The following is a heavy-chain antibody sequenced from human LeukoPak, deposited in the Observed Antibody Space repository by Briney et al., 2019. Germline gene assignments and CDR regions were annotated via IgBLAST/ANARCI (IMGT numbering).Heavy chain of an antibody. Sequence: SVKVSCKASGGTFSSYAISWVRQAPGQGLEWMGRIIPILGIANYAQKFQGRVTITADKSTSTAYMELSSLRSEDTAVYYCATGKSKYSSSWYELLDYWGQGTLVTVSS. CDR2: IIPILGIA. CDR3: ATGKSKYSSSWYELLDY. J-gene: IGHJ4*02. V-gene: IGHV1-69*04. D-gene: IGHD6-13*01. CDR1: GGTFSSYA.